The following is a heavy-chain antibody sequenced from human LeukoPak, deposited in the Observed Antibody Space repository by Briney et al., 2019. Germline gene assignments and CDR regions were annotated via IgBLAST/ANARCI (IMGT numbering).Heavy chain of an antibody. D-gene: IGHD6-6*01. Sequence: ASVKVSCKASGYTFTSYDINWVRQASGQGLEWMGRINPNSGNTGYAQKVQGRVTMTRNTSISTAYMELSSLRSEDTAVYYCARGIGARRRQSHFDYWGQGTLVTVSS. V-gene: IGHV1-8*01. J-gene: IGHJ4*02. CDR3: ARGIGARRRQSHFDY. CDR1: GYTFTSYD. CDR2: INPNSGNT.